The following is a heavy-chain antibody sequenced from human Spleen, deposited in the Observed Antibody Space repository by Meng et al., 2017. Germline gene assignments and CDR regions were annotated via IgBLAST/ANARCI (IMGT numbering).Heavy chain of an antibody. D-gene: IGHD3-10*01. CDR1: GLTFSNYS. V-gene: IGHV3-21*01. Sequence: EVQLVESGGGLVTPGGSLRLSCAASGLTFSNYSMNWVRQAPGKGLEWVSSISSDSRYIFYVDTVKGRFTISRDNAKNSLYLQMNSLSPEDTAVYYCARFETVGVVTGDYWGQGTLVTVSS. CDR3: ARFETVGVVTGDY. J-gene: IGHJ4*02. CDR2: ISSDSRYI.